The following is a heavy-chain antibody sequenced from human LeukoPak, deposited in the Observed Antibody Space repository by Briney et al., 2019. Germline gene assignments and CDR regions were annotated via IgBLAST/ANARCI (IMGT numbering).Heavy chain of an antibody. V-gene: IGHV3-11*03. CDR2: ISSSSSYT. J-gene: IGHJ4*02. Sequence: GGSLRLSCVVSGIPFSDYYMNWIRQAPGKGLEWISYISSSSSYTDYADSVKGRFTISRDDAKSALYLQMNSLRLEDTAVYYCAAGTAADFWGQGTLVTVSS. CDR3: AAGTAADF. CDR1: GIPFSDYY. D-gene: IGHD6-13*01.